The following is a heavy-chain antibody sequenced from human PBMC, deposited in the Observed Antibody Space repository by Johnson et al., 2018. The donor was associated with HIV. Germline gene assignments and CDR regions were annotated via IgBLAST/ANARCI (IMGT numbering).Heavy chain of an antibody. Sequence: RSLRLSCAASGFSFSSYDMHWVRQAPGKGLEWVAVISYDGSNKYYADSVKGRFTISRDNSKNTLYLQMNSLRAEDTAVYYCAKLPVLYGDFDDAFNIWGQGTMVTVSS. CDR3: AKLPVLYGDFDDAFNI. D-gene: IGHD4-17*01. J-gene: IGHJ3*02. CDR1: GFSFSSYD. V-gene: IGHV3-30*18. CDR2: ISYDGSNK.